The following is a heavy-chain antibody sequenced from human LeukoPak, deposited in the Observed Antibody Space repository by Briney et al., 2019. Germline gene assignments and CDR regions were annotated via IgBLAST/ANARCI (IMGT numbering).Heavy chain of an antibody. J-gene: IGHJ4*02. D-gene: IGHD5-18*01. Sequence: GGSLRLSCAASGFTFSSYAMSWVRQAPGKGLEWVSAISGSGGSTYYADSAKGRFTISRDNAKNSLYLQMNSLRAEDTAVYYCARGDVDTAMVSYWGQGTLVTVSS. CDR1: GFTFSSYA. CDR3: ARGDVDTAMVSY. CDR2: ISGSGGST. V-gene: IGHV3-23*01.